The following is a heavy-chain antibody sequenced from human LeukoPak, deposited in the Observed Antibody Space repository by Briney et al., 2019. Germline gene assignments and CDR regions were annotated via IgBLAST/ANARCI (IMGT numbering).Heavy chain of an antibody. V-gene: IGHV4-59*08. CDR2: IYYSGTT. CDR1: GDSISGYY. D-gene: IGHD3-3*01. CDR3: ARHYDFWSGYNGFDY. J-gene: IGHJ4*02. Sequence: PSETLSLTCTVSGDSISGYYWSWIRQPPGKGLEWIGNIYYSGTTNYNPSLQSRVTISVDTSKDQFSLKLSSVTVADTAVYYCARHYDFWSGYNGFDYWGQGTLVTVSS.